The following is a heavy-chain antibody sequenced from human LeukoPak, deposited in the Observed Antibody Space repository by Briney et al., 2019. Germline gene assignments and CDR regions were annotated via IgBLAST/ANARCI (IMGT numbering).Heavy chain of an antibody. D-gene: IGHD6-6*01. V-gene: IGHV4-39*01. CDR1: GGSISSSSYY. J-gene: IGHJ4*02. Sequence: SETLSLTCTVSGGSISSSSYYWGWIRPPPGKGLEWIGSIYYSGSTYYNPSLKSRVTISVDTSKNQFSLKLSSVTAADTAVYYCARTYSSSPRKNFDYWGQGTLVTVSS. CDR3: ARTYSSSPRKNFDY. CDR2: IYYSGST.